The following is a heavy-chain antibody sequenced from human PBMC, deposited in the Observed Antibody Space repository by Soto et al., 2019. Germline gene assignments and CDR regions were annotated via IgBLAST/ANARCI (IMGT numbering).Heavy chain of an antibody. J-gene: IGHJ4*02. CDR3: ARVGGDDFGDSGGFDY. D-gene: IGHD4-17*01. V-gene: IGHV4-59*01. CDR2: IYYSGRT. CDR1: GGSIRDYF. Sequence: QVQLQESGPGLVKPSETLSLTCTVSGGSIRDYFRTWIRQPPGKGLEWIGYIYYSGRTNYNPSLMSRVSISVDTSKNHFSLQLRSVTAADTAVYYCARVGGDDFGDSGGFDYWGQGTLVTVSS.